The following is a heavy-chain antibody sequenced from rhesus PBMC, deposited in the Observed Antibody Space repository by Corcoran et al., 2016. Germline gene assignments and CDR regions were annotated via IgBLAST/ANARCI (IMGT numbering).Heavy chain of an antibody. J-gene: IGHJ5-1*01. CDR1: GFTFSSYD. CDR2: ITNTGKNI. Sequence: EVQLVESGGGLVQPGGSLRLSCAASGFTFSSYDMSWVRQALGKGMEWFSSITNTGKNIYDADSVKGRVTISRDNAKNSLALQMNRLKTEDTAVYYCTRSPYLDWFRFDVWGPVVLVTVSS. D-gene: IGHD3-3*01. CDR3: TRSPYLDWFRFDV. V-gene: IGHV3S4*01.